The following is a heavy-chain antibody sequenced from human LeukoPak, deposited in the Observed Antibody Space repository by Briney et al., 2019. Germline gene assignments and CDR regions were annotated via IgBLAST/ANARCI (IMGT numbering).Heavy chain of an antibody. V-gene: IGHV4-39*01. D-gene: IGHD4-17*01. CDR3: ARLAVTTSVGGLTPNWFDP. Sequence: SETLSLTCTVSGGSISSSSYYWGWIRQPPGKGLEWIGSIYYSGSTYCNPSLKSRVTISVDTSKNQFSLKLSSVTAADTAVYYCARLAVTTSVGGLTPNWFDPWGQGTLVTVSS. CDR2: IYYSGST. J-gene: IGHJ5*02. CDR1: GGSISSSSYY.